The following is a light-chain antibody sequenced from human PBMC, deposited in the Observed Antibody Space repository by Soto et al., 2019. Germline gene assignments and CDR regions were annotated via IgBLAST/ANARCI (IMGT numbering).Light chain of an antibody. J-gene: IGLJ3*02. CDR3: SAFDDSLNGWV. V-gene: IGLV1-44*01. CDR1: SSNIGGNP. CDR2: GTD. Sequence: QLVLTQPPSASGNPGQRVTISCSGSSSNIGGNPVVWYQQLPGTAPKLLIYGTDQRPSGVPDRFSGSKSGTAASLAISGLQSEDEADYYCSAFDDSLNGWVFGGGTQLTVL.